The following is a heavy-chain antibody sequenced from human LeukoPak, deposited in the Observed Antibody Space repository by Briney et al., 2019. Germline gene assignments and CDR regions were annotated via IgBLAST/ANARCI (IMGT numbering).Heavy chain of an antibody. CDR1: GGTFSSYA. J-gene: IGHJ4*02. CDR3: ARATGGYCSSTSCYVFDY. V-gene: IGHV1-69*13. CDR2: IIPIFGTA. Sequence: SVKVSCKASGGTFSSYAISWVRQAPGQGLECMGGIIPIFGTANYAQKFQGRVTITADESTSTAYMELSSLRSEDTAVYYCARATGGYCSSTSCYVFDYWGQGTLVTVSS. D-gene: IGHD2-2*01.